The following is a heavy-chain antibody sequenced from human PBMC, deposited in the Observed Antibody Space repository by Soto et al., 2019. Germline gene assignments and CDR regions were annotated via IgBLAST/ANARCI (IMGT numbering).Heavy chain of an antibody. CDR2: ISYDGSNK. CDR3: ARDWEIYSSSWSFDD. V-gene: IGHV3-30-3*01. J-gene: IGHJ4*02. D-gene: IGHD6-13*01. Sequence: GGSLRLSCAASGFTFSSYAMHWVRQAPGKGLEWVAVISYDGSNKYYADSVKGRFTIPRDNSKNTLYLQMNSLRAEDTAVYYCARDWEIYSSSWSFDDWGQGTLVTVSS. CDR1: GFTFSSYA.